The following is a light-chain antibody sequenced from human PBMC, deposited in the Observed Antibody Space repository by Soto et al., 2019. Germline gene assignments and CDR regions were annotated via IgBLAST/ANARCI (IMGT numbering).Light chain of an antibody. Sequence: DIPMTQSPSSLSASVGDRVTITCRASQGISKYLAWYQQKPGKVPRLLIYAASTLQSGVPSRFSGSGSGTDFTLTISSLQPEDVASYYCQKYNAVPITFGQGTRLEI. CDR2: AAS. CDR3: QKYNAVPIT. V-gene: IGKV1-27*01. J-gene: IGKJ5*01. CDR1: QGISKY.